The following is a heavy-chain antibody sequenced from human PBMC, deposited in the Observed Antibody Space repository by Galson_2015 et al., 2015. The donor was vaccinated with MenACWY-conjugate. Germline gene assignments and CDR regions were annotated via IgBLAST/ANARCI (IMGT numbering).Heavy chain of an antibody. CDR1: GFSLSTSRVG. CDR3: AHSPYCSTTSCYAARAFDV. D-gene: IGHD2-2*01. CDR2: IYWDDDK. Sequence: PALVNPTQPLTLPCTFSGFSLSTSRVGVGWIRQPPGQALEWLSLIYWDDDKRYSPSLKSRLTITKDTSKNQVVLSMANMDPVDTATYYCAHSPYCSTTSCYAARAFDVWGQGTVVTVSS. J-gene: IGHJ3*01. V-gene: IGHV2-5*02.